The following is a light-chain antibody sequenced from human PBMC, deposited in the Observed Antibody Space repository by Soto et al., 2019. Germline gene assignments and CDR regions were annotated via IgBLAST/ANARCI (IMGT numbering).Light chain of an antibody. CDR3: AAWDDSLSGPV. V-gene: IGLV1-44*01. Sequence: QAVVTQPPSASGTPGQRVTISCSGSSSNIGSNVVNWYQQLPGTTPKLLIFSNNHRPSGVPDRFSGSRSATSASLAISGLQSEDEADYYCAAWDDSLSGPVFGGGTKLTVL. J-gene: IGLJ3*02. CDR1: SSNIGSNV. CDR2: SNN.